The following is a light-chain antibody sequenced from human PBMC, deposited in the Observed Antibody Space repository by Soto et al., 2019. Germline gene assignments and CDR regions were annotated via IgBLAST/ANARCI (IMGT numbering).Light chain of an antibody. CDR2: RSN. J-gene: IGLJ1*01. V-gene: IGLV1-47*01. Sequence: QSVLTQPPSASGTPGQRVTISCSGGISNVGSNRVYWHQHRPGTAPKLLVYRSNQRPSGVPDRFSDSKSGTSAFLAISGLRSEDEADYYCAAWDDRLSAHVFGTGTKVTV. CDR1: ISNVGSNR. CDR3: AAWDDRLSAHV.